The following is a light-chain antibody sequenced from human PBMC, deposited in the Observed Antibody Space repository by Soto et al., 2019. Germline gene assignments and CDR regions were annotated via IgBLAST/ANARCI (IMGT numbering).Light chain of an antibody. CDR2: RAS. CDR3: QQYHRYPYS. Sequence: DIQMSQSPSTLSPSVGDRVTISCRASQSISTWLAWYQQKPGEAPELLIYRASNLQSGVPSRFSGSGSGTEFTLTISSLQTDDFATYYCQQYHRYPYSFGPGTKLEI. CDR1: QSISTW. V-gene: IGKV1-5*03. J-gene: IGKJ2*01.